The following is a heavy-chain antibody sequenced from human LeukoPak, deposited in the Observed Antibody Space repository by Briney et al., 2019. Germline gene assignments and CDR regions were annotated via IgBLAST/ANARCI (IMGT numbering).Heavy chain of an antibody. CDR3: ARDWVGATRDAFDI. V-gene: IGHV1-2*06. J-gene: IGHJ3*02. CDR2: INPNSGGT. Sequence: ASVKVSCKASGYTFTGYYMHWVRQAPGQELEWMGRINPNSGGTNYAQKLQGRVTMTRDTSISTAYMELSRLRSDDTAVYYCARDWVGATRDAFDIWGQGTMVTVSS. D-gene: IGHD1-26*01. CDR1: GYTFTGYY.